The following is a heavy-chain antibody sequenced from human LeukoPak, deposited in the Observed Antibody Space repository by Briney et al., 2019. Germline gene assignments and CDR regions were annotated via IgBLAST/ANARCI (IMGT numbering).Heavy chain of an antibody. Sequence: ASVKVSCKASGYTFTNYYIHCVRQAPGQGLEWMGIIDPSGGSTSYAQKFQGRVTMTRDMSTSTVCMELSSLRSEDTAVYHCARGSSGSYLNYFDYWGQGTLVTVSS. CDR3: ARGSSGSYLNYFDY. D-gene: IGHD1-26*01. CDR1: GYTFTNYY. CDR2: IDPSGGST. J-gene: IGHJ4*02. V-gene: IGHV1-46*01.